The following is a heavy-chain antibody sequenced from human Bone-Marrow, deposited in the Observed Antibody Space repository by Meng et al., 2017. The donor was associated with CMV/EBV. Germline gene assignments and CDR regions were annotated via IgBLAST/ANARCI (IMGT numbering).Heavy chain of an antibody. CDR3: ARGQRSHYSSSSYMDV. CDR2: INPNSGGT. CDR1: GYTFTGYY. Sequence: ASVKVSCKASGYTFTGYYMHWVRQAPGQGLEWMGWINPNSGGTNYAQKFQGRVTMTRDTPISTAYMELSRLRSDDTAVYYCARGQRSHYSSSSYMDVWGQGTTVTVSS. D-gene: IGHD6-6*01. V-gene: IGHV1-2*02. J-gene: IGHJ6*02.